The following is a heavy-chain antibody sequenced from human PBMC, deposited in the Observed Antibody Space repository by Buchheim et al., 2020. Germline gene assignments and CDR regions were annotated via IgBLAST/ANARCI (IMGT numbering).Heavy chain of an antibody. CDR3: ARDLFGYYYDSSGYYPGDY. CDR2: ISYDGSNK. Sequence: QVQLVESGGGVVQPGRSLRLSCADPGFTFSSYAMHWVRQAPGKGLEWVAVISYDGSNKYYADSVKGRFTISRDNSKNTLYLQMNSLRAEDTAVYYCARDLFGYYYDSSGYYPGDYWGQGTL. CDR1: GFTFSSYA. D-gene: IGHD3-22*01. V-gene: IGHV3-30-3*01. J-gene: IGHJ4*02.